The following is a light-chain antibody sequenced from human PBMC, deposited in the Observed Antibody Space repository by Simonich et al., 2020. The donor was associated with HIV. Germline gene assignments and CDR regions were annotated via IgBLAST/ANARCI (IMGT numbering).Light chain of an antibody. J-gene: IGKJ2*01. V-gene: IGKV1-39*01. Sequence: DIQMTQSPSSLSASVGDRVTVTCRASQTISNYLNWYQQKPGKAPQLLIYGASILQSGVPSRFSGRRSGTDFTLAISNLQPEDFATYYCQQSYSTPYTFGHGTKVEIK. CDR2: GAS. CDR1: QTISNY. CDR3: QQSYSTPYT.